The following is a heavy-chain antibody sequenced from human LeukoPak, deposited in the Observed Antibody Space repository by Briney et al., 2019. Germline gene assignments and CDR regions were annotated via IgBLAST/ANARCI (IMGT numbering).Heavy chain of an antibody. CDR3: AKVLVVVPANDY. CDR2: ISGSGGST. J-gene: IGHJ4*02. Sequence: GGSLRLSCAASGFTFSSYAMSWVRQAPGKGLEWVSAISGSGGSTYYADSVKGRFTISRDNSKNTLYLQMNSLRADDTAVYYCAKVLVVVPANDYWGQGTLVTVSS. V-gene: IGHV3-23*01. D-gene: IGHD2-2*01. CDR1: GFTFSSYA.